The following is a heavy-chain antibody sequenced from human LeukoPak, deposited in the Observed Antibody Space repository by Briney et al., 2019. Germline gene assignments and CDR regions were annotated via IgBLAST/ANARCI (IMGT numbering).Heavy chain of an antibody. CDR3: ARDGIVVVPAASNYYYGMDV. Sequence: ASVTVSCKASGYTFTNYGISWVRQAPGQGLEWMGWISAYNGNTNYAQKLQGRVTMTTGTSTSTAYMELRSLRSDDTAVYYCARDGIVVVPAASNYYYGMDVWGQGTTVTVSS. CDR1: GYTFTNYG. J-gene: IGHJ6*02. CDR2: ISAYNGNT. D-gene: IGHD2-2*01. V-gene: IGHV1-18*01.